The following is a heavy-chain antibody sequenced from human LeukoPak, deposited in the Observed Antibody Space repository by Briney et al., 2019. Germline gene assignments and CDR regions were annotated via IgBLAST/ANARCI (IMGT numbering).Heavy chain of an antibody. CDR1: GFTFSSYE. CDR2: ISGSGTTI. J-gene: IGHJ4*02. CDR3: ARDTIFGQDPLCDY. V-gene: IGHV3-48*03. Sequence: PGGSLRLSCAASGFTFSSYEMNWVRQAPGKGLEWVSYISGSGTTIYYADSVKGRFTISRDNAKNSLYLQMNSLRAEDTAVYYCARDTIFGQDPLCDYWGQGTLVTVSS. D-gene: IGHD3-3*01.